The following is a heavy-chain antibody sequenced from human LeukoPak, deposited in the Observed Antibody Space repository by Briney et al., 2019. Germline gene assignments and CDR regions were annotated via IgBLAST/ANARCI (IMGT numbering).Heavy chain of an antibody. Sequence: GRSLRLSCAAFGFTCDDYAMHWVRQAPGKGLEWVSGISTNSGSIGYADSVKGRFTTSRDNAKNSLYLQMNSLRAEDTALYYCTKIPDAAGSTDAFDIWGQGTMVTVSS. CDR1: GFTCDDYA. J-gene: IGHJ3*02. CDR3: TKIPDAAGSTDAFDI. D-gene: IGHD6-13*01. CDR2: ISTNSGSI. V-gene: IGHV3-9*01.